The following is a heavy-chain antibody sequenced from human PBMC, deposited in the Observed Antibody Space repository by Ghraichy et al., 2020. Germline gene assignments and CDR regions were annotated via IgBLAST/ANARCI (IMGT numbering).Heavy chain of an antibody. D-gene: IGHD3-22*01. CDR3: ASYYDSGGDAFDI. CDR1: GFTFSSYS. J-gene: IGHJ3*02. Sequence: LSLTCAASGFTFSSYSMNWVRQAPGKGLEWVSYISSSSSTIYYADSVKGRFTISRDNAKNSLYLQMNSLRAEDTAVYYCASYYDSGGDAFDIWGQGTMVTVSS. V-gene: IGHV3-48*01. CDR2: ISSSSSTI.